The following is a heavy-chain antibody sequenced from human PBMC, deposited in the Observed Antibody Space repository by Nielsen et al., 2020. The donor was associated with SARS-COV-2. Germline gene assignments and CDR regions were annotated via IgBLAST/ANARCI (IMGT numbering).Heavy chain of an antibody. V-gene: IGHV2-70*01. Sequence: SGPTLVTPTQTLTLTCSFSGFSLTTSGMCLTWIRQPPGKALEWLALIEWDDEKHYSTSLKTRLTISKDTSKNQVILTMTSMDPADTATYYCARLRSSGGYYYNDMDVWGQGTTVTVSS. CDR1: GFSLTTSGMC. J-gene: IGHJ6*03. CDR2: IEWDDEK. CDR3: ARLRSSGGYYYNDMDV. D-gene: IGHD3-10*01.